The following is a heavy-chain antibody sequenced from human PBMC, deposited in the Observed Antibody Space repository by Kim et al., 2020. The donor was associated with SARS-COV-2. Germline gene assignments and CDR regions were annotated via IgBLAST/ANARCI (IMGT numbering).Heavy chain of an antibody. D-gene: IGHD6-25*01. Sequence: GGSLRLSCAASGFTFDDYGMSWVRQAPGKGLEWVSGINWNGGSTGYADSVKGRFTISRDNAKNSLYLQMNSLRAEDTALYHCARDRGRLHHYKNWFDPWGQGTLVTVSS. CDR3: ARDRGRLHHYKNWFDP. CDR2: INWNGGST. J-gene: IGHJ5*02. V-gene: IGHV3-20*01. CDR1: GFTFDDYG.